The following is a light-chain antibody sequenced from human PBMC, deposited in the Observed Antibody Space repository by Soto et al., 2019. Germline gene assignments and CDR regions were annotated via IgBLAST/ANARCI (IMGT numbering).Light chain of an antibody. CDR3: QQYVPSPLT. V-gene: IGKV3-20*01. Sequence: EIVLTQSPGTLSLSPGERATLSCRASQSVSSGYLAWYQQKPGQAPRLLIYGASSRATGIPDRFSGSGSGTDFTLTISGLETEDFAVYYCQQYVPSPLTFGGGTNVEIK. CDR1: QSVSSGY. CDR2: GAS. J-gene: IGKJ4*01.